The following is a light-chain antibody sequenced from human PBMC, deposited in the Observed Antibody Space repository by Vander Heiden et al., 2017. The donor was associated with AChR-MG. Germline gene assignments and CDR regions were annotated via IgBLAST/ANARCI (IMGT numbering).Light chain of an antibody. Sequence: SYVLTQPPSVSVAPGKTARITCGGNNHGSKSVHWFQQKPGQAPVLVVFDDSARPSGIPERFSCSNSGNTATLTTSRVEAGDEADYYCQVWDSSSDHLYVFGTGTKVTVL. J-gene: IGLJ1*01. CDR1: NHGSKS. V-gene: IGLV3-21*03. CDR3: QVWDSSSDHLYV. CDR2: DDS.